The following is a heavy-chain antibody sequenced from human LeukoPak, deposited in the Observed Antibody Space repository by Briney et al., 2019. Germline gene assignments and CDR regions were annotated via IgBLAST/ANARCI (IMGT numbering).Heavy chain of an antibody. V-gene: IGHV4-59*05. CDR1: GGSISSYY. CDR2: IYYSGST. CDR3: ARPATGFSRGWFDP. D-gene: IGHD1-14*01. J-gene: IGHJ5*02. Sequence: SETLSLTCTVSGGSISSYYWSWIRQPPGKGLEWIGSIYYSGSTYYNPSLKSRVTISVDTSKDQFSLKLSSVTAADTAVYYCARPATGFSRGWFDPWGQGTLVTVSS.